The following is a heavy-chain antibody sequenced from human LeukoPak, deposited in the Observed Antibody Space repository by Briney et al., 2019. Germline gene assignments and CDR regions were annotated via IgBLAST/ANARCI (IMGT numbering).Heavy chain of an antibody. V-gene: IGHV3-48*02. CDR2: ISAGSNNI. Sequence: GGSLRLSCAASGFTFSTYSMSSVRQAPGKGLEWISYISAGSNNIYYADSVKGRFTISRDNAKNSLYLQMSSLRDEDTAVYYCARGYSDSWGQGALVTVSS. CDR3: ARGYSDS. CDR1: GFTFSTYS. J-gene: IGHJ4*02.